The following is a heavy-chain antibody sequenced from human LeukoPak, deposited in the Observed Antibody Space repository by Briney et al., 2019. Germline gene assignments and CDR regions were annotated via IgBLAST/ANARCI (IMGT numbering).Heavy chain of an antibody. CDR3: ARTREQWQVLDY. D-gene: IGHD6-19*01. CDR2: ISHEGSHS. CDR1: GFSLGSYG. J-gene: IGHJ4*02. V-gene: IGHV3-30*03. Sequence: PGGSLRLSCAASGFSLGSYGIHWVRQAPGKGLEWVAVISHEGSHSYYADSVRGRFTISRVKSKNMVYLQMNSPRSEDTAVYYFARTREQWQVLDYWGQGTLVTVSS.